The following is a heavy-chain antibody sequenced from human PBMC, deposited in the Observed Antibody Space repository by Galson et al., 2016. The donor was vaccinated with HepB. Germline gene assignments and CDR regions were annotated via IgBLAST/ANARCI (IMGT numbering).Heavy chain of an antibody. Sequence: SLRLSCAVSGFTFSSYWMSWVRQAPGRGLEWVANIKEDGSEKYYVDSVKGRFTISRDNAKNSLYLQMNSLRAEDTTVYYCANIPRRGPFDYWGQGTQVTVSP. CDR1: GFTFSSYW. D-gene: IGHD2-21*01. CDR3: ANIPRRGPFDY. J-gene: IGHJ4*02. V-gene: IGHV3-7*03. CDR2: IKEDGSEK.